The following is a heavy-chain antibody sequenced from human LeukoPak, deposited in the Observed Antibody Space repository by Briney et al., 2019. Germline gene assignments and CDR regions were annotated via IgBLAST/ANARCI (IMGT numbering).Heavy chain of an antibody. J-gene: IGHJ4*02. D-gene: IGHD1-26*01. CDR3: ARGEDSGATDFDY. V-gene: IGHV1-46*01. CDR1: GYTFTSYY. Sequence: ASGKVSCKAAGYTFTSYYMHWGRRAPGQGLEWRGRINPSGGSTSYAQKFPGRVTMTRDMSTSTVYIELSTLRYEDTAVYYCARGEDSGATDFDYWGQGTLVTVSS. CDR2: INPSGGST.